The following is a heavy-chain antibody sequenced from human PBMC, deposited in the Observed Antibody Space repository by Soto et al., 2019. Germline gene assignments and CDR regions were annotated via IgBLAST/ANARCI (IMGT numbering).Heavy chain of an antibody. D-gene: IGHD3-3*01. CDR2: IYYSGST. Sequence: PSETLSLTCTVSGGSISSFYWRWIRQPPGNGLEWVGYIYYSGSTNYNPSIKSRVTISVDTSKNQFSLKLSSVTAADTGVYYCARVSPEQLVWRGVVHEGDYYGMDVWGQGTTVTVSS. CDR3: ARVSPEQLVWRGVVHEGDYYGMDV. J-gene: IGHJ6*02. V-gene: IGHV4-59*01. CDR1: GGSISSFY.